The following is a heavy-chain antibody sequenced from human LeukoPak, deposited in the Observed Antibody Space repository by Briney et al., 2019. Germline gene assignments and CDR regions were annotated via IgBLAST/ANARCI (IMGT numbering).Heavy chain of an antibody. V-gene: IGHV1-69*04. CDR3: ASQFRYYDSSGYINWFDP. CDR2: IIPIFGIA. J-gene: IGHJ5*02. CDR1: GGTFSSYA. D-gene: IGHD3-22*01. Sequence: SLKVSCKASGGTFSSYAISWVRQAPGQGLEWMGRIIPIFGIANSAQKFQGRVTITADKSTSTAYMELSSLRSEDTAVYYCASQFRYYDSSGYINWFDPWGQGTLVTVSS.